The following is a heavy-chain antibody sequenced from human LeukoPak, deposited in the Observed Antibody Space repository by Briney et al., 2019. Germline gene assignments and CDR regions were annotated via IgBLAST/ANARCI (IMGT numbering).Heavy chain of an antibody. CDR3: ARAVGNALVVVAATHLGY. CDR2: ISAYNGNT. V-gene: IGHV1-18*01. J-gene: IGHJ4*02. D-gene: IGHD2-15*01. Sequence: ASVKVSCKASGYTFTSYGISWVGQAPGQELEWMGWISAYNGNTNYAQKLQGRVTMTTDTSTSTAYMELRSLRSDDTAVYYCARAVGNALVVVAATHLGYWGQGTLVTVSS. CDR1: GYTFTSYG.